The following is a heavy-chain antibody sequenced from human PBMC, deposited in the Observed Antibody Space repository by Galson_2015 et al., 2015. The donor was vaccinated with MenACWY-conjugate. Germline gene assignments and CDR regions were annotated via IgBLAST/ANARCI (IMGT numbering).Heavy chain of an antibody. J-gene: IGHJ4*02. V-gene: IGHV3-48*04. CDR1: GFTFSSYR. D-gene: IGHD5-18*01. Sequence: SLRLSCAASGFTFSSYRMNWVRQAPGKGLEWVSYISSSSGTIYYADSVKGRFTISRDNAKNSLYLQMNSLRAEDTAVYYCARGGRGYSYGLGYWGQGTLVTVSS. CDR3: ARGGRGYSYGLGY. CDR2: ISSSSGTI.